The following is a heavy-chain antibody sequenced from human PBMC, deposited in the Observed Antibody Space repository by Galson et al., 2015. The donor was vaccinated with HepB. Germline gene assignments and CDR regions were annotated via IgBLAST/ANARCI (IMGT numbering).Heavy chain of an antibody. CDR3: ARSGGSYSSFDY. V-gene: IGHV3-66*01. J-gene: IGHJ4*02. CDR1: GFTVSSNY. D-gene: IGHD1-26*01. Sequence: SLRLSCAASGFTVSSNYMSWVRQAPGKGLEWVSIFYSGGSTYYADSVKGRFTISRDNSKNTLYLQMNSLTAEDTAVYYCARSGGSYSSFDYWGQGTLVTVSS. CDR2: FYSGGST.